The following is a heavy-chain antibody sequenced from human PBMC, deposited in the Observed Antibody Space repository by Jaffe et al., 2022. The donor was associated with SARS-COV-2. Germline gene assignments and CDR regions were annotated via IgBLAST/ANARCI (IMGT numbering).Heavy chain of an antibody. CDR1: GFTFGDYA. J-gene: IGHJ3*02. D-gene: IGHD3-22*01. CDR2: IRSKAYGGTT. V-gene: IGHV3-49*04. CDR3: TRARGGVDFFWSSGYYYDAFDI. Sequence: EVQLVESGGGLVQPGRSLRLSCTASGFTFGDYAMSWVRQAPGKGLEWVGFIRSKAYGGTTEYAASVKGRFTISRDDSKSIAYLQMNSLKTEDTAVYYCTRARGGVDFFWSSGYYYDAFDIWGQGTMVTVSS.